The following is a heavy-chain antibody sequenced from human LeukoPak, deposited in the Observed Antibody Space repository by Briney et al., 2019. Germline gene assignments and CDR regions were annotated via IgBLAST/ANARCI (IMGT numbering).Heavy chain of an antibody. Sequence: PGGSLRLSCAASGFTFSSYAMSWVRQAPGKGLEWVSAISGGGGSTYYADSVKGRFTISRDNSKNTLYLQMNSLRAEDTAVYYCAKDPSLYYDYVWGSYRYTPHSFDIWGQGTMVAVSS. J-gene: IGHJ3*02. D-gene: IGHD3-16*02. CDR3: AKDPSLYYDYVWGSYRYTPHSFDI. V-gene: IGHV3-23*01. CDR1: GFTFSSYA. CDR2: ISGGGGST.